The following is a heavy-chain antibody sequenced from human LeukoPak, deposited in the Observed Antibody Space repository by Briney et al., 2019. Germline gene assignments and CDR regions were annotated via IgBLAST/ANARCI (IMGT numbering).Heavy chain of an antibody. J-gene: IGHJ3*02. CDR2: IKQDGSEK. CDR1: GLTFSSYW. CDR3: ARVVRYFGAFDI. D-gene: IGHD3-9*01. V-gene: IGHV3-7*01. Sequence: GGSLRLSCAASGLTFSSYWMSWVRQAPGKGLEWVANIKQDGSEKYYVDSVKGRFTISRDNAKSSLYLQMNSLRAEDTAVYYCARVVRYFGAFDIWGQGTMVTVSS.